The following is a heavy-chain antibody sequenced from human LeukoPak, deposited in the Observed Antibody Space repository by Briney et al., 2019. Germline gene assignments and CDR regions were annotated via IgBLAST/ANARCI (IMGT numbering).Heavy chain of an antibody. CDR3: ARGGITMVRGVNAQKTNGFGR. Sequence: ASVKVSCKASGYTFTSYAMHWVRQAPGQRREGMGWINAGNGNTKYSQKFQGRVTITRDTSASTAYMELSSLRSEDTAVYYCARGGITMVRGVNAQKTNGFGRWGQGTLVTVSS. V-gene: IGHV1-3*01. D-gene: IGHD3-10*01. J-gene: IGHJ5*02. CDR2: INAGNGNT. CDR1: GYTFTSYA.